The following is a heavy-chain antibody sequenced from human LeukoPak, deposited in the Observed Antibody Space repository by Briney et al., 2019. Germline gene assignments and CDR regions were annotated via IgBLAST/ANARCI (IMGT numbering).Heavy chain of an antibody. CDR3: AREGIVVVPGALDY. CDR2: ISSSGSTI. CDR1: GFTFSSYE. D-gene: IGHD2-2*01. J-gene: IGHJ4*02. V-gene: IGHV3-48*03. Sequence: PGGSLRLSCAASGFTFSSYEMNWVRQAPGKGLEWVSYISSSGSTIYYADSVKGRFTISRDNAKNSLYLQMNSLRAEDTAVYYCAREGIVVVPGALDYWGQGTLATVSS.